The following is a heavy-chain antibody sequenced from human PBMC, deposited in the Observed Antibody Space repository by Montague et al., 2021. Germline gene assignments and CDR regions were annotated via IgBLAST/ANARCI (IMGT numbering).Heavy chain of an antibody. CDR2: IVGDGHYK. D-gene: IGHD5-24*01. V-gene: IGHV3-74*01. CDR3: VRDGDGFNFDY. CDR1: GFTFSNFW. J-gene: IGHJ4*01. Sequence: SLRLSCAASGFTFSNFWMHWVPQAPGKGLVWVSRIVGDGHYKNYADSVQGRFTISRGNAENTLYLQMDGLRVGDTAVYYCVRDGDGFNFDYWGHGTLVTVSS.